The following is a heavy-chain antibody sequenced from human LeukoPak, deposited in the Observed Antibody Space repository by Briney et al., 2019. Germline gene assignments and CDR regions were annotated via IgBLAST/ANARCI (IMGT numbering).Heavy chain of an antibody. J-gene: IGHJ5*02. CDR1: GFNFTNYN. Sequence: GGSLRLSCAASGFNFTNYNMNWVRQAPGKGLEWVSSISSSSTYIYYADSVKGRFTISRDNAKNSLYLQMNSLRAEDTAVYYCARDWNLFDPWGQGTLVAVSS. V-gene: IGHV3-21*01. CDR3: ARDWNLFDP. CDR2: ISSSSTYI. D-gene: IGHD1-7*01.